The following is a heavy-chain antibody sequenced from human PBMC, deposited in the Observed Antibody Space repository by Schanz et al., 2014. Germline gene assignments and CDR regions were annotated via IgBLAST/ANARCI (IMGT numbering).Heavy chain of an antibody. CDR3: ARATNPFNFDSWPYLDY. D-gene: IGHD3-9*01. J-gene: IGHJ4*02. CDR2: NYGGST. CDR1: GFTVSSNY. Sequence: EVQLVESGGGLVQPGGSLRLSCAASGFTVSSNYMSWVRQAPGKGLEWDSFNYGGSTYYTDSVKGRFTISRDNSKNTLYLQMNSLRAEDTAVYYCARATNPFNFDSWPYLDYWGQGTLVTVSS. V-gene: IGHV3-66*01.